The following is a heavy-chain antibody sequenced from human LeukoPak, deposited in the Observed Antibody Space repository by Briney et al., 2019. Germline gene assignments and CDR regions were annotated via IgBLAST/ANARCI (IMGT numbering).Heavy chain of an antibody. J-gene: IGHJ3*02. V-gene: IGHV4-30-4*02. D-gene: IGHD6-13*01. CDR1: GGSISSGDYY. Sequence: SETLSLTCTVSGGSISSGDYYWSWIRQPPGKGLEWIGYIYNSGSTYYNPSLKSRVTISVDTSKNQFSLKLSSVTAADTAVYYCARVKYSRGSSWYSAFDIWGQGTMVTVSS. CDR2: IYNSGST. CDR3: ARVKYSRGSSWYSAFDI.